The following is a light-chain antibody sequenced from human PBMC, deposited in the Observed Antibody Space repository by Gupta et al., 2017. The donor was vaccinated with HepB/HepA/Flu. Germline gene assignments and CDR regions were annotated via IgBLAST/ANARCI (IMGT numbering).Light chain of an antibody. CDR3: QQYGGSPRT. V-gene: IGKV3-20*01. J-gene: IGKJ4*02. Sequence: EIVLTQSPGTLSLSPGERATLSCRASQSFSRTFLAWYQQKAGQAPRLLIYGTSSRATGIPDRFSGSGSGTDFTLTISRLEPEDFAVYYCQQYGGSPRTFGGGTKVEIK. CDR1: QSFSRTF. CDR2: GTS.